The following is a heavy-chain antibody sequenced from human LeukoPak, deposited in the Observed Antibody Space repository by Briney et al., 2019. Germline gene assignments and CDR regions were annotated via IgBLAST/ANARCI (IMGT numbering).Heavy chain of an antibody. CDR1: GFTFSSYG. Sequence: GGSLRLFCAASGFTFSSYGMHWVRQAPGKGLEWVAFIRHDGNHKNCADSVKGRFTISRDNSKNTLSLQMNSLRVEDTAVYYCAKDKNDYGDYYYMDVWGKGTTVTVSS. CDR2: IRHDGNHK. CDR3: AKDKNDYGDYYYMDV. D-gene: IGHD4-17*01. J-gene: IGHJ6*03. V-gene: IGHV3-30*02.